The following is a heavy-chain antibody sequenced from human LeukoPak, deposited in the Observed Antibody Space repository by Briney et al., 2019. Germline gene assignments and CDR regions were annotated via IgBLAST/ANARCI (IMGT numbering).Heavy chain of an antibody. CDR3: ARDYSSGWAYGAWYFDL. V-gene: IGHV3-48*03. D-gene: IGHD6-19*01. J-gene: IGHJ2*01. Sequence: GGSLRLSXAASGFTFSSYEMNWVGQAPGKGLEWVSYISSSGSTIYYADSVKGRFTISRDNAKNSLYLQMNSLRAEDTAVYYCARDYSSGWAYGAWYFDLWGRGTLVTVSS. CDR1: GFTFSSYE. CDR2: ISSSGSTI.